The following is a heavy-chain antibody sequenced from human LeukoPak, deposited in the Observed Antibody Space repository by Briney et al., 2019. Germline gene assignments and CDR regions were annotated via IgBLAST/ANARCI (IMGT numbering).Heavy chain of an antibody. CDR1: GGSISSYY. V-gene: IGHV4-59*12. J-gene: IGHJ5*02. Sequence: SETLSLTCTVSGGSISSYYWSWIRQPPGKGLEWIGYIYYSGSTNYNPSLKSRVTISVDTSKNQFSLKLSSVTAADTAVYYCARVNGDGHNWFDPWGQGTLVTVSS. D-gene: IGHD5-24*01. CDR2: IYYSGST. CDR3: ARVNGDGHNWFDP.